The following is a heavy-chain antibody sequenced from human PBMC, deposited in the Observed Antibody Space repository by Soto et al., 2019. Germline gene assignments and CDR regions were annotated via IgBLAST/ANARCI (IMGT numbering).Heavy chain of an antibody. D-gene: IGHD1-26*01. V-gene: IGHV2-70*11. CDR1: GFPLSTSGMC. CDR2: IDWDDDK. CDR3: ARIPKSYRGSYTSLDD. J-gene: IGHJ4*02. Sequence: SGPTLVNPTQTLTLTCTFSGFPLSTSGMCVSWIRQPPGKALEWLARIDWDDDKYYNTSLKTRLTISKDTSKNQVVLTMTNMDPVDTATYYCARIPKSYRGSYTSLDDWCQGTLLTVSS.